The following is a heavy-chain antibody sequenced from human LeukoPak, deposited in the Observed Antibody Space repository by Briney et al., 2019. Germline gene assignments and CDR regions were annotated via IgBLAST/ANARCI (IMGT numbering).Heavy chain of an antibody. V-gene: IGHV3-7*01. J-gene: IGHJ3*02. D-gene: IGHD4-17*01. CDR2: IKENGNEQ. CDR3: ARGPGDYDASDI. Sequence: GGSLRLFCTASGFTFSGYSMNWIRQAPGKGPEWVAHIKENGNEQYYADSVKGRFTISRDNVKQSLCLQMNSLRVGDTAVNYCARGPGDYDASDIWGQGTMVTVSS. CDR1: GFTFSGYS.